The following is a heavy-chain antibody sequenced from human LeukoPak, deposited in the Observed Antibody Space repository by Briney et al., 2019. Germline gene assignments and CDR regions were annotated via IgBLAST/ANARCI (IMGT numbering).Heavy chain of an antibody. CDR1: GFTFSSYE. D-gene: IGHD3-10*01. V-gene: IGHV3-48*03. J-gene: IGHJ6*02. CDR2: ISSSGSTI. Sequence: GSLILSCAGSGFTFSSYEMNWVRQAPGKGLEWVSYISSSGSTIYYADSVKGRFTISRDNAKNSLYLQMNSQRAEDTAVYYCAKDLGLRAYHYDRMVVRCQGTTVTVSS. CDR3: AKDLGLRAYHYDRMVV.